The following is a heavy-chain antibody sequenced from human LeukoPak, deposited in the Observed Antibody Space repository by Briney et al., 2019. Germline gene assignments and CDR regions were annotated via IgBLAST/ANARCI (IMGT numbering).Heavy chain of an antibody. D-gene: IGHD2-21*02. CDR2: IYSGGST. Sequence: GGSLRLSRAASGFTVSSNYMSWVRQAPGKGLVWVSVIYSGGSTYYADSVKGRFTISRDNSKNTLYLQMNSLRAEDTAVYYCARVYCGGDCYSFRDYYFDYWGQGTLVTVSS. CDR3: ARVYCGGDCYSFRDYYFDY. CDR1: GFTVSSNY. V-gene: IGHV3-53*01. J-gene: IGHJ4*02.